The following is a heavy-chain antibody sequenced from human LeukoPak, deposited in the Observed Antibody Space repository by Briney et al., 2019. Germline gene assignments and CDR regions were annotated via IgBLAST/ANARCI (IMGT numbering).Heavy chain of an antibody. CDR2: IYYSGST. J-gene: IGHJ4*02. Sequence: PSETLSLTCAVSGGSISSYYWSWIRQPPGKGLEWSGYIYYSGSTNYNPSLKSRVTISVDTSKNQFSLKLSSVTAADTAVYYCAGATMDYYDSSGYYDYWGQGTLVTVSS. CDR1: GGSISSYY. D-gene: IGHD3-22*01. V-gene: IGHV4-59*01. CDR3: AGATMDYYDSSGYYDY.